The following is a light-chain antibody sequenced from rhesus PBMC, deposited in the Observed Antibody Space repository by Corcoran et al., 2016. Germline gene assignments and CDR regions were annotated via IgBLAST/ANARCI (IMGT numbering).Light chain of an antibody. Sequence: QVILTQSPATLSMSPGERATLSCRASQSVSSYLAWYQQKPGQAPRLLIYGASSRATGIPDRFRGSGSGTEFTLTISSLEPEDVGVYVCLQSSNWPRTFGQGTKVEIK. CDR3: LQSSNWPRT. CDR1: QSVSSY. J-gene: IGKJ1*01. CDR2: GAS. V-gene: IGKV3S11*01.